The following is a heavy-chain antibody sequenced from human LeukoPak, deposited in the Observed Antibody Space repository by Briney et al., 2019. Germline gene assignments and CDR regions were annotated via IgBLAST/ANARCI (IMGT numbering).Heavy chain of an antibody. Sequence: ASVKVSCKASGYTFTSYGISWVRQAPGQGLEWMGWISAYNGNTNYAQKFQGRVTMTRDTSISTAYMELSRLRSDDTAVYYCARDVYSGYDEGNWGQGTLVTVSS. D-gene: IGHD5-12*01. J-gene: IGHJ4*02. V-gene: IGHV1-18*01. CDR2: ISAYNGNT. CDR3: ARDVYSGYDEGN. CDR1: GYTFTSYG.